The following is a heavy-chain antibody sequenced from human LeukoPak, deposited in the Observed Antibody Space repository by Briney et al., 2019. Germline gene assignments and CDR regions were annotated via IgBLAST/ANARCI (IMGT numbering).Heavy chain of an antibody. V-gene: IGHV3-21*03. CDR2: ISSSSSYI. CDR3: TTYGSGRKFDY. D-gene: IGHD3-10*01. CDR1: GFTFSSYS. Sequence: GGSLRFSCAASGFTFSSYSMNWVRQAPGKGLEWVSSISSSSSYIYYADSVKGRFTISRDNAKNSLYLQMNSLKSEDTAVYYCTTYGSGRKFDYWGQGILVTVSS. J-gene: IGHJ4*02.